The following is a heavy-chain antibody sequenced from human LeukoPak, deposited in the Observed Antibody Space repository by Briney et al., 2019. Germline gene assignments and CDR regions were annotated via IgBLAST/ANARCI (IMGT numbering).Heavy chain of an antibody. V-gene: IGHV3-53*01. CDR2: IYSGGST. D-gene: IGHD4-23*01. Sequence: PGGSLRLSCAASGFTVSSNYMSWVRQAPGKGLEWVSVIYSGGSTYYADSVKGRFTISRDNSKNTLYLQMNSLRAEDTAVYYCAKDWTLVVTPYYFDYWGQGTLVTVSS. J-gene: IGHJ4*02. CDR1: GFTVSSNY. CDR3: AKDWTLVVTPYYFDY.